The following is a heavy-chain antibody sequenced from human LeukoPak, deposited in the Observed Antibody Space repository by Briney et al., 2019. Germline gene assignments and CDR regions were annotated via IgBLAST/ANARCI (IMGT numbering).Heavy chain of an antibody. CDR2: IYTSGST. J-gene: IGHJ6*02. CDR3: ARGRYYYYGMDV. V-gene: IGHV4-61*02. Sequence: SQTLSLTCTVSGGSISSGSYYWSWIRQPAGKGLEWIGRIYTSGSTNYNPSLKSRVTISVDTSKNQFSLKLSPVTAADTAVYYCARGRYYYYGMDVWGQGTTVTVSS. CDR1: GGSISSGSYY.